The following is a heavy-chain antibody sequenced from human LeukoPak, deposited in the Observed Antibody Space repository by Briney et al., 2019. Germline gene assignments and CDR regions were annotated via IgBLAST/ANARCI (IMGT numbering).Heavy chain of an antibody. CDR1: GGSISSYY. J-gene: IGHJ3*02. CDR2: IYYSGSI. Sequence: SETLSLTCTVSGGSISSYYWSWIRQPPGKGLEWIGYIYYSGSINYNPSLKSRVTISVDTSKNQFSLKLSSVTAADTAVYYCARAIAAAEAFDIWGQGTMVTVSS. CDR3: ARAIAAAEAFDI. V-gene: IGHV4-59*01. D-gene: IGHD6-13*01.